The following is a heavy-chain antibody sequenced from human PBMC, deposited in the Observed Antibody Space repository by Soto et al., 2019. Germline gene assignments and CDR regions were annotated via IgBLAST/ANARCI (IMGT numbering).Heavy chain of an antibody. J-gene: IGHJ6*01. D-gene: IGHD6-6*01. CDR2: VSGYSGHS. Sequence: QVHLVQSGAEVKKPGASVKVSCKASNETLTTYGISWVRQAPGQGLEWMGWVSGYSGHSSSAQEFQDRVIMTTDTSTNTAYMELRSLTSDDSAVYFCARDSSSSGYYYVMDVWGQGTTVTVSS. CDR1: NETLTTYG. V-gene: IGHV1-18*01. CDR3: ARDSSSSGYYYVMDV.